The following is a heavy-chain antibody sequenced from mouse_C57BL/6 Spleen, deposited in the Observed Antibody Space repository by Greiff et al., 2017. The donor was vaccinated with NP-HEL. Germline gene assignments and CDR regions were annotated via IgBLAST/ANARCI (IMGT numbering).Heavy chain of an antibody. V-gene: IGHV5-9*01. Sequence: DVHLVESGGGLVKPGGSLKLSCAASGFTFSSYTMSWVRQTPEKRLEWVATISGGGGNTYYPDSVKGRFTISRDNAKNTLYLQMSSLRSEDTALYYCARHYPYDYDLYYFDYWGQGTTLTVSS. J-gene: IGHJ2*01. CDR1: GFTFSSYT. CDR3: ARHYPYDYDLYYFDY. D-gene: IGHD2-4*01. CDR2: ISGGGGNT.